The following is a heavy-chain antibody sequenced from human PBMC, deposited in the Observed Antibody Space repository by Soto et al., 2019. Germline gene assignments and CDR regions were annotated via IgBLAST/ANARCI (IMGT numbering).Heavy chain of an antibody. J-gene: IGHJ5*02. D-gene: IGHD2-8*01. Sequence: GPSVKVSCKASEYPFTDYYIHCVRHSPGQGLEWMGWINPKSGGTKYAQKFQGWVTMTRDTSISGAYMELSGLKSDDTAVYYCARRRGGCSNGICYLWFEPWGQGTPVTVSS. CDR1: EYPFTDYY. V-gene: IGHV1-2*04. CDR3: ARRRGGCSNGICYLWFEP. CDR2: INPKSGGT.